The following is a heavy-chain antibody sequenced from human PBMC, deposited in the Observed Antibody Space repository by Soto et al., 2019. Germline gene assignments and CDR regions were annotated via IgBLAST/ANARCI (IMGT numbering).Heavy chain of an antibody. D-gene: IGHD2-15*01. CDR1: GGSISSGDYY. J-gene: IGHJ5*02. Sequence: QVQLQESGPGLVKPSQTLSLTCTVSGGSISSGDYYWSWIRQPPGKGLEWIGYIYYSGSTYYNPSLRSRVTISVDTSKTQFSLKLSSVTAADTAVYYCARVGVVAATPSRWFGPWGQGTLVTVSS. CDR3: ARVGVVAATPSRWFGP. V-gene: IGHV4-30-4*01. CDR2: IYYSGST.